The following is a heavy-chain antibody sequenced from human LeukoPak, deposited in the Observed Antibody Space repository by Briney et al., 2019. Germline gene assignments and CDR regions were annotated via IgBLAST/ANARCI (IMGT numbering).Heavy chain of an antibody. CDR1: GFTFDDYD. CDR3: VKVRGRARVGYFDY. J-gene: IGHJ4*02. CDR2: INKDGSVT. V-gene: IGHV3-20*04. Sequence: GGSLRLSCAASGFTFDDYDMSWVRHAPGKGLVWVSRINKDGSVTDYAESVKGRFSISRDNAKNTLYLQMNSLRVEDTAIYYCVKVRGRARVGYFDYWGQGTLVTVSS. D-gene: IGHD1-26*01.